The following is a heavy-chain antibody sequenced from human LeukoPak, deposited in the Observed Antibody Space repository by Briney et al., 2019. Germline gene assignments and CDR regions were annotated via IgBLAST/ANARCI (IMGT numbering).Heavy chain of an antibody. CDR2: INHSGST. CDR1: GGSFSGYY. V-gene: IGHV4-34*01. CDR3: ARGPSLSIAAAGTLFGFDP. J-gene: IGHJ5*02. Sequence: SETLSLTCAVYGGSFSGYYWSWTRQPPGKGLEWIGEINHSGSTNYNPSLKSRVTISVDTSKNQFSLKLSSVTAADTAVYYCARGPSLSIAAAGTLFGFDPWGQGTLVTVSS. D-gene: IGHD6-13*01.